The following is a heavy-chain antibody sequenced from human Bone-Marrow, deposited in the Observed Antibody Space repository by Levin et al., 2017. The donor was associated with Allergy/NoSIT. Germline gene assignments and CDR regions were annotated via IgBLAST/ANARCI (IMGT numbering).Heavy chain of an antibody. CDR1: GYSISSGYY. V-gene: IGHV4-38-2*01. J-gene: IGHJ4*02. CDR2: IFHTGNT. Sequence: KPSETLSLTCAVSGYSISSGYYWGWIRQPPGRGLEWIGSIFHTGNTDYSTSLKSRISMSVDTSKNHFSLRLTSVTAADTAVYYCARLGGVANTGAIDHWGQGTLVSVSS. CDR3: ARLGGVANTGAIDH. D-gene: IGHD5-12*01.